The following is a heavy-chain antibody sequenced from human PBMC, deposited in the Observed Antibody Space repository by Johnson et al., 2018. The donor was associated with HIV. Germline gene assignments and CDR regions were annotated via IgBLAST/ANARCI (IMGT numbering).Heavy chain of an antibody. CDR1: GFTFSSYA. CDR3: ARLRAEAQFDAFDI. Sequence: QVQLVESGGGVVQPGGSLRLSCAASGFTFSSYAMHWVRQAPGKGLEWVAFIRYDGSNKYYANSVKGRFTISRDNAKNSLYLQMNSLRAEDTAVYYCARLRAEAQFDAFDIWGQVTMVTVSS. J-gene: IGHJ3*02. CDR2: IRYDGSNK. D-gene: IGHD2-8*01. V-gene: IGHV3-30*02.